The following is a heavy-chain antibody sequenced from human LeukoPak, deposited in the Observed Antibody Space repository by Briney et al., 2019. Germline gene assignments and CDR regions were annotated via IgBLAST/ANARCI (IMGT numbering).Heavy chain of an antibody. J-gene: IGHJ4*02. Sequence: ASVKVSCKASGGTFSSYAISWVRQAPGQGLEWMGIINPSGGSTSYAQKFQGRVTMTRDTSTSTVYMELSSLRSEDTAVYYCARVGYSYGYLLRYYFDYWGQGTLVTVSS. CDR2: INPSGGST. CDR1: GGTFSSYA. V-gene: IGHV1-46*01. D-gene: IGHD5-18*01. CDR3: ARVGYSYGYLLRYYFDY.